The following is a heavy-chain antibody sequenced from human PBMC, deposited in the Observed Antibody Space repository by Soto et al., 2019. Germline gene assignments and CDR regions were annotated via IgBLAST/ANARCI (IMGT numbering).Heavy chain of an antibody. J-gene: IGHJ4*02. D-gene: IGHD5-18*01. V-gene: IGHV3-30-3*01. CDR2: ISDDGSIK. Sequence: GGSLRLSCAASGFSFTTYAMHWVRQAPGKGLEWVAVISDDGSIKYYADSVKGRFTISRDNSKNTFSLQMNSLRGDDTAVYFCARAIETAMDPCDYWGQGTLVTVSA. CDR3: ARAIETAMDPCDY. CDR1: GFSFTTYA.